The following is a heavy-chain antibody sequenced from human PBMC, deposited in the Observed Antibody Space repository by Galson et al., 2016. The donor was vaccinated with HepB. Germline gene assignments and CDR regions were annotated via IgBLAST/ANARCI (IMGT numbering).Heavy chain of an antibody. J-gene: IGHJ3*02. D-gene: IGHD3-16*01. Sequence: SETLSLTCTVSGGSISSSSHYWAWIRQPPGRGLEWIGTIYYSGNTYHNPSLKSRLTISVDTSKNQISLKLSFVTAADTAVYYCARGEFRLVRLRVFDIWGQGTMVTVSS. CDR3: ARGEFRLVRLRVFDI. CDR2: IYYSGNT. V-gene: IGHV4-39*07. CDR1: GGSISSSSHY.